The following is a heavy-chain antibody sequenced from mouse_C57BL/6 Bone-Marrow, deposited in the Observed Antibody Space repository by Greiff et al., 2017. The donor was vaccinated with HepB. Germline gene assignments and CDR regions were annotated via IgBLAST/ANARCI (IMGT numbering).Heavy chain of an antibody. CDR3: AITGTGGSYFDY. V-gene: IGHV1-81*01. CDR1: GYTFTSYG. J-gene: IGHJ2*01. D-gene: IGHD4-1*01. CDR2: IYPRSGNT. Sequence: VHVKQSGAELARPGASVKLSCKASGYTFTSYGISWVKQRTGQGLEWIGEIYPRSGNTYYNEKFKGKATLTADKSSSTAYMELRSLTSEDSAVYFCAITGTGGSYFDYWGQGTTLTVSS.